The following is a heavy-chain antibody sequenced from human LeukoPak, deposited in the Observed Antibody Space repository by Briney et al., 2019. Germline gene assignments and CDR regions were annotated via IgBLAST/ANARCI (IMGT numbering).Heavy chain of an antibody. Sequence: SETLSLTCTVSGGSISSSTYFWGWIRQPPGKGLEWIGTTYYSGSAYYNPSLKSRVTISVDTSKNQFSLRLSSVTAADTAVYYCARVGYSDNYLRDWGQGTLVTVSS. V-gene: IGHV4-39*07. CDR3: ARVGYSDNYLRD. J-gene: IGHJ4*02. CDR2: TYYSGSA. CDR1: GGSISSSTYF. D-gene: IGHD5-12*01.